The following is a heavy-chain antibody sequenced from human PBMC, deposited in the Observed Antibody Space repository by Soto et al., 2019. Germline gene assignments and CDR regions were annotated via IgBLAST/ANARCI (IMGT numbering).Heavy chain of an antibody. J-gene: IGHJ4*02. CDR1: RFTFSDYY. V-gene: IGHV3-11*01. Sequence: PGGSLRLSCAASRFTFSDYYMSWIRQAPGKELEWVSYISSSGSTIYYADSVKGRFTISRDNAKSSLYLQMNSLRAEDTAVYFCARDRNSRYSYGCLAYWGQGSLVTVSS. D-gene: IGHD5-18*01. CDR2: ISSSGSTI. CDR3: ARDRNSRYSYGCLAY.